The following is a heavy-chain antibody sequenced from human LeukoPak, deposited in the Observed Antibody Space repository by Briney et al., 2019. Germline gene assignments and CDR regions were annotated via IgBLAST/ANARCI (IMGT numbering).Heavy chain of an antibody. CDR1: GFTFSSNA. CDR3: VKDLHFWSAGDY. J-gene: IGHJ4*02. Sequence: GWSLRLSCAASGFTFSSNAMSWVRQAPGKGLEWVSGIGSSAGSIHYADSVKGRFTISRDNSKNTLYLEMNSLRAEDTAVYYCVKDLHFWSAGDYWGQGTLVTVSS. D-gene: IGHD3-3*02. CDR2: IGSSAGSI. V-gene: IGHV3-23*01.